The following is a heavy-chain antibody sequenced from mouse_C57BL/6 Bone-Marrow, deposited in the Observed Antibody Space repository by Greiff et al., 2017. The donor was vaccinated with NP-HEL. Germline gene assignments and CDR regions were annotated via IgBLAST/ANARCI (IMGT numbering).Heavy chain of an antibody. CDR1: GFSLTSYG. V-gene: IGHV2-2*01. D-gene: IGHD1-1*01. CDR2: IWSGGST. J-gene: IGHJ2*01. Sequence: LQESGPGLVQPSQSLSITCTVSGFSLTSYGVHWVRQSPGKGLEWLGVIWSGGSTDYNAAFISRLSISKDNSKSQVFFKMNSLQADDTAIYYCARGNYYGSLYFDYWGQGTTLTVSS. CDR3: ARGNYYGSLYFDY.